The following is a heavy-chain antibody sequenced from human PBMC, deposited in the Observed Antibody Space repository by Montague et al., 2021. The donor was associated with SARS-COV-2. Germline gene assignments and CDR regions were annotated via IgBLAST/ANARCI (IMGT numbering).Heavy chain of an antibody. V-gene: IGHV4-39*01. J-gene: IGHJ5*02. D-gene: IGHD3-22*01. CDR1: GGSTGSNTNY. Sequence: SETLSLTCTVSGGSTGSNTNYWNWIRQPPGKGLEWIGSPSYSGTTYYNPSLKSRVTISVDTSKNQFSLKLSSVTAADTAVYYCVRVSYYYDRNDQPLGWFDPWGQGSLVTVSS. CDR3: VRVSYYYDRNDQPLGWFDP. CDR2: PSYSGTT.